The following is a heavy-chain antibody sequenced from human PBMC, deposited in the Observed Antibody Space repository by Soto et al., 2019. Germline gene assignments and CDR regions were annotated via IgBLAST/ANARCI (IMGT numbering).Heavy chain of an antibody. D-gene: IGHD3-22*01. CDR2: ISSSGSTI. CDR1: GFTFSDYY. V-gene: IGHV3-11*01. CDR3: ARSLYYYDSSGYYSGAFDI. Sequence: PGGSLRLSCAASGFTFSDYYMSWIRQAPGKGLEWVSYISSSGSTIYYADSVKGRFTISRDNAKNSLCLQMNSLRAEDTAVYYCARSLYYYDSSGYYSGAFDIWGQGTMVTVSS. J-gene: IGHJ3*02.